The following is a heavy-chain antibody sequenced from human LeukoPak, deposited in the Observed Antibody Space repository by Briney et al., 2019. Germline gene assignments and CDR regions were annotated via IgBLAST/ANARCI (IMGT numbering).Heavy chain of an antibody. Sequence: SETLPLTCTVSGGSISTYYWSWIRQPPGKGLEWIGYIYYIGNTNYNPSLKSRVTISVDTSKNQFSLKLSSVTAADTAVYYCARLYYDILTGYFYLDSWGQGTLVTVSS. D-gene: IGHD3-9*01. CDR1: GGSISTYY. CDR3: ARLYYDILTGYFYLDS. J-gene: IGHJ5*01. CDR2: IYYIGNT. V-gene: IGHV4-59*08.